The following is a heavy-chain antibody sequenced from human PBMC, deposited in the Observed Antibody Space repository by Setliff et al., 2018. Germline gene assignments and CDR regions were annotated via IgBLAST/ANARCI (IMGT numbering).Heavy chain of an antibody. CDR2: VFFNGAA. CDR3: ARGGTYRYFDY. D-gene: IGHD3-16*02. CDR1: GGSISGTSTETYL. J-gene: IGHJ4*02. Sequence: SETLSLTCTVSGGSISGTSTETYLWSWIRQPPGKGLEFIGYVFFNGAAKYDPPLKSRVAISVDTSKEQFSLKLSSVTAADTAVYFCARGGTYRYFDYWGQGAQVTVSS. V-gene: IGHV4-61*01.